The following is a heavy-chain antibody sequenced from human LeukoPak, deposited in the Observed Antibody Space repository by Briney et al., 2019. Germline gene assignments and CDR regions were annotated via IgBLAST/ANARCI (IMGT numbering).Heavy chain of an antibody. D-gene: IGHD1-1*01. CDR2: ISGSGANT. Sequence: PGGSLRLSCAASGFIFSSYAMIWVRQVPGKGRQWVSSISGSGANTYNADSVKGRFTISRDNSKTTLYVQMNSLRAEDTAVYYCAREGTGTIDYWGQGTLVTVSS. CDR3: AREGTGTIDY. CDR1: GFIFSSYA. J-gene: IGHJ4*02. V-gene: IGHV3-23*01.